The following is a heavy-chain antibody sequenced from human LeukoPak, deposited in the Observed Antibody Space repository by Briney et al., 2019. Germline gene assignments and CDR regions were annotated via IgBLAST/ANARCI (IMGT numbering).Heavy chain of an antibody. CDR3: ARGIAAAGRGVQSFDY. Sequence: SETLSLTCAVYGGSFSGYYWSWIRQPPGKGLEWIGEINHSGSTNYNPSLKSRVTMSVDTSKNQFSLKLSSVTAADTAVYYCARGIAAAGRGVQSFDYWGQGTLVTVSS. CDR1: GGSFSGYY. CDR2: INHSGST. V-gene: IGHV4-34*01. J-gene: IGHJ4*02. D-gene: IGHD6-13*01.